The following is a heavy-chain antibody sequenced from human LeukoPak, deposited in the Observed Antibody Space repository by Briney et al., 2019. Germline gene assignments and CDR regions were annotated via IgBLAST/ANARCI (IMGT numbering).Heavy chain of an antibody. CDR1: AFTFSTYA. J-gene: IGHJ4*02. Sequence: GGSLRLSCAASAFTFSTYAMHWVRQAPGKGLEWVAVISYDGSNKYYADSVKGRFTIPRDNSKNTLYLQMNSLRAEDTAVYYCASQYYDILTGLTPLFDYWGQGTLVTVSS. CDR2: ISYDGSNK. V-gene: IGHV3-30-3*01. CDR3: ASQYYDILTGLTPLFDY. D-gene: IGHD3-9*01.